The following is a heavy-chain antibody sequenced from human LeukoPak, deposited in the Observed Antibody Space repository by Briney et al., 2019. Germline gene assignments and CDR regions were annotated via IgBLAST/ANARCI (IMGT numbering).Heavy chain of an antibody. D-gene: IGHD3-22*01. V-gene: IGHV4-34*01. CDR2: INHSGST. Sequence: SETPSLTCAVYGGSFSGYYWSWIRQPPGKGLEWIGEINHSGSTNYNPSLKSRVTISVDTSKNQFSLKLSSVTAADTAVYYCARVSLFYYYDSSGYYTSAIDYWGQGTLVTVSS. CDR1: GGSFSGYY. CDR3: ARVSLFYYYDSSGYYTSAIDY. J-gene: IGHJ4*02.